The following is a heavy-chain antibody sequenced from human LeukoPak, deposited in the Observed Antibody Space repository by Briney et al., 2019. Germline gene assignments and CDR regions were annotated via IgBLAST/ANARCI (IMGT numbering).Heavy chain of an antibody. CDR2: IIPLFRTA. V-gene: IGHV1-69*01. J-gene: IGHJ5*02. D-gene: IGHD3-16*01. CDR1: GDTFRNYA. Sequence: SVKVSCKASGDTFRNYAINWVRQNPGQGFEWMGGIIPLFRTANYAQKFQGRVTIAADESASTAYMELNSLRSEDTAVYYCARVRLSAAALSWFDPWGQGTLVTVSS. CDR3: ARVRLSAAALSWFDP.